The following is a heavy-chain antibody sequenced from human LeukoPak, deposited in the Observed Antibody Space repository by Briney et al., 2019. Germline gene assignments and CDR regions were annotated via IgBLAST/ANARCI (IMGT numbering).Heavy chain of an antibody. J-gene: IGHJ5*02. V-gene: IGHV4-39*07. Sequence: SETLSLTCTVSGGSISSGDYYWSWIRQPPGKGLEWIGSIYHSGSTYYNPSLKSRVTISVDTSKNQFSLKLSSVTAADTAVYYCARDHPTVTKAWGQGTLVTVSS. CDR2: IYHSGST. D-gene: IGHD4-11*01. CDR3: ARDHPTVTKA. CDR1: GGSISSGDYY.